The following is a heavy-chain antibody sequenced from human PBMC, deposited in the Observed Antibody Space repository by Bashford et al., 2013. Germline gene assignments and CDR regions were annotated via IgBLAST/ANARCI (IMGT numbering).Heavy chain of an antibody. Sequence: VRQAPGKGLEWVSVISASGFSTDYADSVKGRFTISRDKSTNTLYLQMSSLRAEDTAVYYCAKGNDGYNYRGYFDYWGQGTLVTVSS. J-gene: IGHJ4*02. D-gene: IGHD5-24*01. CDR2: ISASGFST. V-gene: IGHV3-23*01. CDR3: AKGNDGYNYRGYFDY.